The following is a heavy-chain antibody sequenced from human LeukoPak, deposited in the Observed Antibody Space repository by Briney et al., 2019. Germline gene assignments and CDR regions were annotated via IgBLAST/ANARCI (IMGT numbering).Heavy chain of an antibody. V-gene: IGHV3-7*01. Sequence: GGSLRLSCAASGFIFSSYWMSWVRQAPGKGLEWVANIKQDGSEKYYVDSVKGRFTISRDNAKNSLYLQMNSLRAEDTAVYYCARFTSPLLRYFVRGGFDYWGQGTLVTVSS. CDR3: ARFTSPLLRYFVRGGFDY. CDR2: IKQDGSEK. D-gene: IGHD3-9*01. CDR1: GFIFSSYW. J-gene: IGHJ4*02.